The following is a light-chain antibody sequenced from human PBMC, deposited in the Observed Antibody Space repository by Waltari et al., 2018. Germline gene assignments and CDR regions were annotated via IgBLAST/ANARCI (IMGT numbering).Light chain of an antibody. V-gene: IGLV2-14*03. CDR2: DVN. J-gene: IGLJ3*02. CDR3: NSFTDSVTWV. CDR1: SSAVAGHHH. Sequence: QSALTQPATVSGSPGESITISCTGTSSAVAGHHHALWYQHHPGKAPKLMIHDVNKRPSGVSNRFSGAKSGNTASLTISGLQAEDEADYYCNSFTDSVTWVFGGGTKLTVL.